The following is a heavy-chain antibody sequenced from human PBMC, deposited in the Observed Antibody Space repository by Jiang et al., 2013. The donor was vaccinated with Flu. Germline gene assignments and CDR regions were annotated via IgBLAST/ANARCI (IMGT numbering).Heavy chain of an antibody. D-gene: IGHD1-1*01. Sequence: VESGAEVKKPGESLKISCQASGYMFTTYWIGWVRLVPGKGLEWMGIIYPRDSNTKYSPSFQGQVTISADKSITTAFLQWTSLKASDTAMYFCASARDGTTRWDYWGQGTLVTVSS. CDR2: IYPRDSNT. V-gene: IGHV5-51*01. CDR3: ASARDGTTRWDY. CDR1: GYMFTTYW. J-gene: IGHJ4*02.